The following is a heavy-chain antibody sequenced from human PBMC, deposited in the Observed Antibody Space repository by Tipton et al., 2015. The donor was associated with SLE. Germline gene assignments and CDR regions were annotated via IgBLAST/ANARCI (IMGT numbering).Heavy chain of an antibody. CDR3: AKDPSTVTDWFDP. V-gene: IGHV3-23*01. CDR2: ISGSGGST. D-gene: IGHD4-17*01. J-gene: IGHJ5*02. Sequence: SLRLSCAASGFTFSSYAMSWVRQAPGKGLEWVSAISGSGGSTYYADSVKGRFTISRDNSKNTLFLQMSSLRAEDTAVYYCAKDPSTVTDWFDPWGQGTLVTVSS. CDR1: GFTFSSYA.